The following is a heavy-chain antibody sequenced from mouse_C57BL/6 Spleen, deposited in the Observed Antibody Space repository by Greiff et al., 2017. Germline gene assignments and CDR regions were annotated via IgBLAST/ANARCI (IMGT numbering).Heavy chain of an antibody. CDR3: TRWLLQGAMDY. D-gene: IGHD2-3*01. J-gene: IGHJ4*01. CDR1: GFTFSSYA. Sequence: EVQRVESGEGLVKPGGSLKLSCAASGFTFSSYAMSWVRQTPEKRLEWVAYISSGGDYIYYADTVKGRFTISRDNARNTLYLQMSSLKSEDTAMYYCTRWLLQGAMDYWGQGTSVTVSS. CDR2: ISSGGDYI. V-gene: IGHV5-9-1*02.